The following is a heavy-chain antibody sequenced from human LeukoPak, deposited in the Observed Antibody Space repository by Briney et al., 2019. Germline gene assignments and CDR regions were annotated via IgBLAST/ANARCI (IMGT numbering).Heavy chain of an antibody. V-gene: IGHV3-23*01. Sequence: QPGGSLRLSCAASGFTFSSYAMSWVRQAPGKGLEWVSAISGSGGSTYYADSVKGRFTISRDNSKNALYLQMNSLRAEDTAVYYCAKDLAIYDSIYFDYWGQGTLVTVSS. J-gene: IGHJ4*02. CDR2: ISGSGGST. D-gene: IGHD3-22*01. CDR1: GFTFSSYA. CDR3: AKDLAIYDSIYFDY.